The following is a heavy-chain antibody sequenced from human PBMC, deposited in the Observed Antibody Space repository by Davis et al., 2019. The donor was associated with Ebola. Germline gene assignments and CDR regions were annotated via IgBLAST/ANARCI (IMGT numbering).Heavy chain of an antibody. CDR1: GFTFSMYA. CDR2: ISTWNSYI. Sequence: GESLNISCVASGFTFSMYAMNWVRPAPGRGLAWVSFISTWNSYIYYVDSVKGRFTISRDNAKNSLYLQMNSLRVEDTAVYYCARGKRYHESIGYHTWGQGTLVTVSS. CDR3: ARGKRYHESIGYHT. D-gene: IGHD3-22*01. V-gene: IGHV3-21*01. J-gene: IGHJ5*02.